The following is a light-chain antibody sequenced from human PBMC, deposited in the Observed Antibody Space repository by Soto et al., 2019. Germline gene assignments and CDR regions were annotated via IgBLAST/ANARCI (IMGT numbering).Light chain of an antibody. Sequence: IVMTQSPATLSVSPGERATLSCRASQSVSSNLAWYQQKPGQAPRLLIYGASTRATGIPARFSGSGSGTEFTLTISSLQSEDFAVYYCQQYNNWPRGTLTFGPGTKVDIK. CDR3: QQYNNWPRGTLT. CDR1: QSVSSN. J-gene: IGKJ3*01. V-gene: IGKV3-15*01. CDR2: GAS.